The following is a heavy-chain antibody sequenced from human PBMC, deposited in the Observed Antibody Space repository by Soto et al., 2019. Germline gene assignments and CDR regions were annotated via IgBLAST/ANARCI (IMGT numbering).Heavy chain of an antibody. CDR2: IYTSGGT. D-gene: IGHD2-2*01. Sequence: SETLSLTCTVSGGSISSYYWSWIRQPAGKGLEWIGRIYTSGGTNYNPSLKSRVTMSVDTSKNQFSLKLSSVTAADTAVYYCARACSSNSCYDVFDYWGQGTLVTVSS. V-gene: IGHV4-4*07. J-gene: IGHJ4*02. CDR3: ARACSSNSCYDVFDY. CDR1: GGSISSYY.